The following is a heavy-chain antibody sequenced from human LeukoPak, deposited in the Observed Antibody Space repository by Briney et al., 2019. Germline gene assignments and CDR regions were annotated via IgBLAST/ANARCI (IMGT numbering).Heavy chain of an antibody. CDR3: AGEPRMLAY. Sequence: GGSLRLSCAASGFTFSSIWMSWVRLAPGKGLECVAMINQDGSAKYYADSVKGRFTVSRDHAKNSLFPQMNTLSDEDTAIYYCAGEPRMLAYWGQGTLVTVS. CDR2: INQDGSAK. CDR1: GFTFSSIW. D-gene: IGHD3-10*02. J-gene: IGHJ4*02. V-gene: IGHV3-7*01.